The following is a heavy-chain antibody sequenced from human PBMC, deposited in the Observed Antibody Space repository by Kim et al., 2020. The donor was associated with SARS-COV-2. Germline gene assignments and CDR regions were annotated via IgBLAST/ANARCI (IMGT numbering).Heavy chain of an antibody. CDR2: INHSGST. Sequence: SETLSLTCAVYGGSFSGYYWSWIRQPPGKGLEWIGEINHSGSTNYNPSLKSRVTISVDTSKNQFSLKLSSVTAADTAVYYCARLRDISAGELDYWGQGTL. V-gene: IGHV4-34*01. J-gene: IGHJ4*02. CDR1: GGSFSGYY. CDR3: ARLRDISAGELDY. D-gene: IGHD5-12*01.